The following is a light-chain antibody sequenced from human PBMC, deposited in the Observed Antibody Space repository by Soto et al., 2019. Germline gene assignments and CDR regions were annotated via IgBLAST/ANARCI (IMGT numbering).Light chain of an antibody. J-gene: IGKJ3*01. CDR3: QQSYSTPFT. CDR1: QSIGSN. Sequence: EVLMTQSQGTLSVSPGERVTVSCRASQSIGSNLAWYQQKPGQAPRLLIYGASTRVIGVPDRFSGGRSGTEFTLTISSLQPADFATYYCQQSYSTPFTFGPGTKVDIK. CDR2: GAS. V-gene: IGKV3-15*01.